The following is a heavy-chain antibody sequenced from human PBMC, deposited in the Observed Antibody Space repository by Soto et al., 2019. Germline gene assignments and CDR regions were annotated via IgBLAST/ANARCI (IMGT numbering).Heavy chain of an antibody. V-gene: IGHV1-69*13. CDR3: ARATMTTVTTATFDY. J-gene: IGHJ4*02. CDR1: GGTFSSYA. Sequence: SVKVSCKASGGTFSSYAISWVRQAPGQGLEWMGGIIPIFGTANYARKFQGRVTITADESTSTAYMELSSLRSEDTAVYYCARATMTTVTTATFDYWGQGTLVTVSS. CDR2: IIPIFGTA. D-gene: IGHD4-17*01.